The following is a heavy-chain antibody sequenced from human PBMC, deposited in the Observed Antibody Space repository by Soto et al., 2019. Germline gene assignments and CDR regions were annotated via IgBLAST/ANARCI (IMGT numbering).Heavy chain of an antibody. J-gene: IGHJ2*01. CDR1: GFTFSSYA. CDR3: ARDRHYDEGSSWWYFDL. Sequence: GGSLRLSCAASGFTFSSYAMHWVRQAPGKGLEWVAVISYDGSNKYYADSVKGRFTISRDNSKNTLYLQMNSLRAEDTAVYYCARDRHYDEGSSWWYFDLWGRGTLVTVSS. D-gene: IGHD3-22*01. CDR2: ISYDGSNK. V-gene: IGHV3-30-3*01.